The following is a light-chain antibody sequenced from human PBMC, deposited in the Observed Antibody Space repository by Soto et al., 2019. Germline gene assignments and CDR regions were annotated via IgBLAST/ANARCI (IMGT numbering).Light chain of an antibody. CDR1: SGDVGGYYY. CDR3: GSWDSSLSAYV. CDR2: EVS. Sequence: QSALTQPASVSGSPGQSITISCTGTSGDVGGYYYVSWYQQLPGKAPKLMISEVSNRPSGVSNRFSGSKSGNTASLTISGLQAEDEADYYCGSWDSSLSAYVFGTGTKVTVL. J-gene: IGLJ1*01. V-gene: IGLV2-14*01.